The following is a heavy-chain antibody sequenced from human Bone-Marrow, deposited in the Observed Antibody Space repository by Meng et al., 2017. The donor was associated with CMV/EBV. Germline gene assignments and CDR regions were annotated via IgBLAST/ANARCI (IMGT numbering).Heavy chain of an antibody. Sequence: SCAASGFTFSSYSMNWVRQAPGKGLEWVSSISSSSSYIYYADSVKGRFTISRDNAKNSLYLQMNSLRAEDTAVYYCARDTLPKYYDFWSGFDYWGQGTLVTVSS. CDR1: GFTFSSYS. CDR3: ARDTLPKYYDFWSGFDY. J-gene: IGHJ4*02. V-gene: IGHV3-21*01. CDR2: ISSSSSYI. D-gene: IGHD3-3*01.